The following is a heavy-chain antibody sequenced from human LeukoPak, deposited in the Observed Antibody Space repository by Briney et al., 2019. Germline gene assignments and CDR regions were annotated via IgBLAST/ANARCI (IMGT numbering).Heavy chain of an antibody. CDR3: ARGGIPDY. CDR2: FYTSGTP. V-gene: IGHV4-61*02. D-gene: IGHD2-21*01. J-gene: IGHJ4*02. CDR1: GGSISRGSYH. Sequence: SQTLSLTCTVSGGSISRGSYHWHWLRQPAGKGLEWIGRFYTSGTPNYNPSLKSRVTILVDTSRNQFSLKLSSVTAADTALYYCARGGIPDYWGQGILVTVSS.